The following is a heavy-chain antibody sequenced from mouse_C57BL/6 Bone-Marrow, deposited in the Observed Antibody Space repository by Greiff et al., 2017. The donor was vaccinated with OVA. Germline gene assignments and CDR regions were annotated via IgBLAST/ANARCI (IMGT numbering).Heavy chain of an antibody. J-gene: IGHJ3*01. CDR3: AVPGFAY. D-gene: IGHD6-1*01. V-gene: IGHV3-6*01. CDR2: ISYDGSN. Sequence: DVHLVESGPGLVKPSQSLSLTCSVTGYSITSGYYWNWIRQFPGNKLEWMGYISYDGSNNYNPSLKNRISITRDTSKNQFFLKLNSVTTEDTATYYCAVPGFAYWGQGTLVTVSA. CDR1: GYSITSGYY.